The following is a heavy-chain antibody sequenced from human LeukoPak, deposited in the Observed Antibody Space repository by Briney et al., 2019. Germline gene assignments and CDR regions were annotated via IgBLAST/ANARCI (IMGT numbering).Heavy chain of an antibody. Sequence: GGSLRLSCAASGLTFSTYWMHWVRQAPGKGLVWVSRIKSDGSTNYADSVKGRFTISRDNAKNTVSLQMNSLRPEDTGVYYCARAPSEIGGYYPEYFRHWGRGTLVTASS. J-gene: IGHJ1*01. CDR3: ARAPSEIGGYYPEYFRH. CDR2: IKSDGST. V-gene: IGHV3-74*01. D-gene: IGHD3-22*01. CDR1: GLTFSTYW.